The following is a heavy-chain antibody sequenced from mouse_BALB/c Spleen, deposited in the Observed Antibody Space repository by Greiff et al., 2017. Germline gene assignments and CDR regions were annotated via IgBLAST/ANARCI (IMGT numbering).Heavy chain of an antibody. D-gene: IGHD3-2*01. J-gene: IGHJ3*01. V-gene: IGHV1-4*01. CDR2: INPSSGYT. CDR1: GYTFTSYT. Sequence: VQLQQSGADLARPGASVKMSCKASGYTFTSYTMHWVKQRPGQGLEWIGYINPSSGYTNYNQKFKDKATLTADKSSSTAYMQLSSLTSEDSAVYYCASSDSSGYVGFAYWGQGTLVTVSA. CDR3: ASSDSSGYVGFAY.